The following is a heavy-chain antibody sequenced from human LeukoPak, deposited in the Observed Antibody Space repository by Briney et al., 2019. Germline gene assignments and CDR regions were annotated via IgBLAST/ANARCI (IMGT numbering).Heavy chain of an antibody. J-gene: IGHJ4*02. V-gene: IGHV1-46*01. CDR2: INPTGGST. CDR1: GYTFTSYY. CDR3: ASYYDILTGYIVFDY. D-gene: IGHD3-9*01. Sequence: GASVKVSCKASGYTFTSYYMHWVRQAPGQGLEWMGLINPTGGSTGYAQKFQGRVTMTRDMSTSTDYMELSSLRSEDTAVYYCASYYDILTGYIVFDYWGQGTLVTVSS.